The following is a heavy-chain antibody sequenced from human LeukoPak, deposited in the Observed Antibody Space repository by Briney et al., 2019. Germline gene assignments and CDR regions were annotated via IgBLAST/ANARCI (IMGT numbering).Heavy chain of an antibody. J-gene: IGHJ4*02. V-gene: IGHV3-21*01. CDR1: GFTFSSYS. CDR2: ISSSSSYI. CDR3: ARVGYGSGILTGPVDY. D-gene: IGHD3-10*01. Sequence: PGRSLRLSCAASGFTFSSYSMNWVRQAPGKGLEWVSSISSSSSYIYYADSVKGRFTISRDNAKNSLYLQMNSLRAEDTAVYYCARVGYGSGILTGPVDYWGQGTLVTVSS.